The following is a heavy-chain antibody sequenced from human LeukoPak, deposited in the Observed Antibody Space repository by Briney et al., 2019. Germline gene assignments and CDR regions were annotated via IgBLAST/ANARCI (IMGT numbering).Heavy chain of an antibody. V-gene: IGHV4-34*01. J-gene: IGHJ2*01. Sequence: SETLSLTCAVYGGSFSGYYWSWIRQPPGKGLEWIGEINQSGSTNYNPSLKSRVTISVDTSKNQFSLKLSSVTAADTAVYYCARGGTQYSSGTYWYFDLWGRGTLVTVSS. D-gene: IGHD6-19*01. CDR3: ARGGTQYSSGTYWYFDL. CDR1: GGSFSGYY. CDR2: INQSGST.